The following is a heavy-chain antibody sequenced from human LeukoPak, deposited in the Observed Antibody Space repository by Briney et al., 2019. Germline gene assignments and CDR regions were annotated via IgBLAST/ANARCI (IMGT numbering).Heavy chain of an antibody. CDR3: ARGGSRQYNF. CDR1: GFTFSSHW. V-gene: IGHV3-7*01. J-gene: IGHJ4*02. CDR2: IRHDGSEK. Sequence: GGSLRLSCAASGFTFSSHWMHWVRQAPGKGLEWVANIRHDGSEKYYVDSVKGRFTISRDNAKDSLYLQMNSLRVEDTAVYYCARGGSRQYNFWGQGTLVTVSS. D-gene: IGHD5-18*01.